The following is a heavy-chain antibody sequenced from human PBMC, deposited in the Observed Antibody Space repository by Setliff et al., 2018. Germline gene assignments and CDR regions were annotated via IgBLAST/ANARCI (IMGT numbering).Heavy chain of an antibody. CDR2: IYVTEST. J-gene: IGHJ4*02. Sequence: SETLSLTCTVSGDSISNYYWNWIRQPAGKGLEWIGRIYVTESTKYNPSLKSRVTLSIDTSKNQFSLKLSSVTAADAALYYCAASRAYTGAIEEWFLPKTFDFWGQGSPVTV. CDR3: AASRAYTGAIEEWFLPKTFDF. D-gene: IGHD3-10*01. CDR1: GDSISNYY. V-gene: IGHV4-4*07.